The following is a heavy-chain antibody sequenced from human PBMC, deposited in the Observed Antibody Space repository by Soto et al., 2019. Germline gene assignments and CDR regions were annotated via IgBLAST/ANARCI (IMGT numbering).Heavy chain of an antibody. CDR1: GYSFTSYW. V-gene: IGHV5-10-1*01. CDR3: ARMGGHYYGSGSYYNTNWFDP. CDR2: IDPSDSYT. J-gene: IGHJ5*02. D-gene: IGHD3-10*01. Sequence: GESLKISCKGSGYSFTSYWISWVRQMPGKGLEWMGRIDPSDSYTNYSPSFQGHATISADKSISTAYLQWSSLKASDTAMYYCARMGGHYYGSGSYYNTNWFDPWGQGTLVTVSS.